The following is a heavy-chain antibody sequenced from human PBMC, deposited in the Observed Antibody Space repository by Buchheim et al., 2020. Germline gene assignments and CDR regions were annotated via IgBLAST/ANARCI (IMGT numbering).Heavy chain of an antibody. D-gene: IGHD6-13*01. CDR1: GGSFSSGGYS. CDR2: IYHGGRT. Sequence: QLQLQESGSGLVKPSQTLSLTCAVSGGSFSSGGYSWSRIRQPPGKGLEWIGYIYHGGRTYYNPFLKSRVTISVDRSNNHFSLELSSVTAADTAVYYCATQIAAAGDPFSYFDYWGQGTL. V-gene: IGHV4-30-2*01. CDR3: ATQIAAAGDPFSYFDY. J-gene: IGHJ4*02.